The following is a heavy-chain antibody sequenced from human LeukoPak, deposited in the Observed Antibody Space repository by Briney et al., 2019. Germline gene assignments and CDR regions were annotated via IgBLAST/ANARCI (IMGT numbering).Heavy chain of an antibody. CDR2: IYTSGST. J-gene: IGHJ4*02. Sequence: SQTLSLTCAVSGGSISSSDTYSWSWIRQPPGKGLEWIGRIYTSGSTNYNPSLKSRVTMSVDTSKNQFSLKLSSVTAADTAVYYCASGPDCSSTSCLLFNWGQGTLVTVSS. CDR3: ASGPDCSSTSCLLFN. V-gene: IGHV4-61*02. CDR1: GGSISSSDTYS. D-gene: IGHD2-2*01.